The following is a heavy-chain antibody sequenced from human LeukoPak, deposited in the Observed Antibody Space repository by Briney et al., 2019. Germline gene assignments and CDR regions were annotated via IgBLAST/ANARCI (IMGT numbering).Heavy chain of an antibody. CDR1: GFTFSGFG. CDR2: ISYDESNK. V-gene: IGHV3-30*03. D-gene: IGHD4-17*01. CDR3: AGEGARCPFGY. J-gene: IGHJ4*02. Sequence: GGSLRLSCAASGFTFSGFGMHWVRQAPGKGLEWVAVISYDESNKYYADSVKGRFTISRDNSKNTVYLQMNSLRAEDTAVYYCAGEGARCPFGYWGQGTLVTVSS.